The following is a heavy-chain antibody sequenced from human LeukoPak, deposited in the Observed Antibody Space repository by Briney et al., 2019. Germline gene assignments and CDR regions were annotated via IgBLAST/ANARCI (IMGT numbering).Heavy chain of an antibody. Sequence: ASVKVSCKASGYTFTAYYMHWVRQAPGQGLEWMGRINPNSGGTNYAQKFQGRVTMTRDTSISTVYMELSRLRSDDTAVYYCASLKAVRAFIFDYWGQGSLLTVSS. CDR2: INPNSGGT. CDR1: GYTFTAYY. D-gene: IGHD1-26*01. CDR3: ASLKAVRAFIFDY. V-gene: IGHV1-2*06. J-gene: IGHJ4*02.